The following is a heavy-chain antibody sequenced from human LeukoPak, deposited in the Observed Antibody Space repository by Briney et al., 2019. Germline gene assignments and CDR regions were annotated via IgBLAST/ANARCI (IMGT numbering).Heavy chain of an antibody. D-gene: IGHD3-22*01. V-gene: IGHV4-59*11. Sequence: SETLSLTCTVSGDSIGSHYWSWIRQPPGKGLEWIGYIFYVGSTNYNPSLKSRVTISVDTSKNQFSLKLNSVTAADTAVYYCARDYYDSRGEAFDIWGQGTMVTVSS. CDR1: GDSIGSHY. CDR2: IFYVGST. J-gene: IGHJ3*02. CDR3: ARDYYDSRGEAFDI.